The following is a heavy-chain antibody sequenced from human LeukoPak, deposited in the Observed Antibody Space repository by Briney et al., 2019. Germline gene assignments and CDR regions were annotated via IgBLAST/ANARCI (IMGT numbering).Heavy chain of an antibody. J-gene: IGHJ4*02. Sequence: GGSLRLSCAASGFTFSSYGMHWVRQAPGKGLEWVSYITNSSNNIYYADSVKGRFTISRDNSRDTLYLQMNSLRAEDTAVYYCSTSPSFGSSWYQFNYWGQGTLVTVSS. CDR3: STSPSFGSSWYQFNY. D-gene: IGHD6-13*01. V-gene: IGHV3-48*01. CDR2: ITNSSNNI. CDR1: GFTFSSYG.